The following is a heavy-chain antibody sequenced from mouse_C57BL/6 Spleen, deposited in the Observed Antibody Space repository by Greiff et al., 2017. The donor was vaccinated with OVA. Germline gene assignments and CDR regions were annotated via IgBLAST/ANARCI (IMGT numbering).Heavy chain of an antibody. CDR1: GYTSTDHT. V-gene: IGHV1-78*01. CDR3: ASPGYYGSSPWFAY. Sequence: QVQLQQSDAELVKPGASVKISCKVSGYTSTDHTIHWMKQRPEQGLEWIGYIYPRDGSTKYNEKFKGKATLTADKSSSTAYMQLNSLTSEDSAVYFCASPGYYGSSPWFAYWGQGTLVTVSA. CDR2: IYPRDGST. D-gene: IGHD1-1*01. J-gene: IGHJ3*01.